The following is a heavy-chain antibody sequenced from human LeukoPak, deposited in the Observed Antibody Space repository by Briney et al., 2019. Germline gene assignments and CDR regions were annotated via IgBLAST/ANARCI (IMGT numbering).Heavy chain of an antibody. D-gene: IGHD6-6*01. CDR1: GFTFITYV. CDR3: AKPGGIAATEV. CDR2: ISGSGGNT. J-gene: IGHJ4*02. V-gene: IGHV3-23*01. Sequence: PGGSLRLSCAASGFTFITYVMSWVRQAPGKALEWVSSISGSGGNTYYADSVKGRFTISRDNSKNTLSLQMDSLRAEDTAIYYCAKPGGIAATEVWGQGTLVTVSS.